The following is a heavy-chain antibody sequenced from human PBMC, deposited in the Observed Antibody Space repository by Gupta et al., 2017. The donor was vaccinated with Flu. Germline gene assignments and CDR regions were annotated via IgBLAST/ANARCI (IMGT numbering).Heavy chain of an antibody. CDR2: INHSGST. D-gene: IGHD2-2*01. V-gene: IGHV4-34*01. CDR1: GGSFSGYY. J-gene: IGHJ6*02. CDR3: ARRRVLVVPAATQAYYYYGMDV. Sequence: QVQLQQWGAGLLKPSETLSLTCAVYGGSFSGYYWSWIRQPPGKGLEWIGEINHSGSTNYNPSLKSRVTISVDTSKNQFSLKLSSVTAADTAVYYCARRRVLVVPAATQAYYYYGMDVWGQGTTVTVSS.